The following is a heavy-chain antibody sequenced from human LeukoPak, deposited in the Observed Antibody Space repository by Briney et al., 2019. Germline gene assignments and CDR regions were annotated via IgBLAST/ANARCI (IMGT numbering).Heavy chain of an antibody. V-gene: IGHV4-4*09. J-gene: IGHJ6*03. CDR2: IFTSGIT. CDR3: ARLDCNDENYFYYYMDV. D-gene: IGHD1-1*01. CDR1: GGSISSNY. Sequence: SETLSLTCTVSGGSISSNYWSWVRQSPEQGLEWIGYIFTSGITNYNPSLKSRVTISIDTSKKQFSLKLSSVTAADTAVYFCARLDCNDENYFYYYMDVWGKGTTVIVSS.